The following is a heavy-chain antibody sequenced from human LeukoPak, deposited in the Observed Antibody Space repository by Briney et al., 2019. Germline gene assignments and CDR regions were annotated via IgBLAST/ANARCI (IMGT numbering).Heavy chain of an antibody. V-gene: IGHV4-59*08. Sequence: SETLSLTCTVSGGSISSYYWSWIRQPPGKGLEWIGYIYYSGSTNYNPSLKSRVTISVDTSKNQFSLKLSSVTAADTAVYYCARLTTRHMVRGVRWKWFDPWGQGTPVTVSS. CDR3: ARLTTRHMVRGVRWKWFDP. J-gene: IGHJ5*02. CDR1: GGSISSYY. CDR2: IYYSGST. D-gene: IGHD3-10*01.